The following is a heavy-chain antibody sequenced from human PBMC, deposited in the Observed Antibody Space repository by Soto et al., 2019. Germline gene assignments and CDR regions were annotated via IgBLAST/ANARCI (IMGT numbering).Heavy chain of an antibody. Sequence: SVKVSCKASGDTDTNYVISWVRQAPGQGLEWMGGIFPKFGTTYSAQKLQDRLTITAEESTSTVYMQLSSLRLADTAVYYSEPEMTFGKLSVVWGQGNTGTV. CDR3: EPEMTFGKLSVV. CDR1: GDTDTNYV. D-gene: IGHD3-16*02. CDR2: IFPKFGTT. J-gene: IGHJ6*01. V-gene: IGHV1-69*13.